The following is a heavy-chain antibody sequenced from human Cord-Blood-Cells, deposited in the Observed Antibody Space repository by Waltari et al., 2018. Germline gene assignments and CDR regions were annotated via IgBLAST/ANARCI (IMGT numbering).Heavy chain of an antibody. D-gene: IGHD5-12*01. V-gene: IGHV1-24*01. Sequence: QVQLVQSGAEVKKPGASVKVSCKVSGYTLTALSMHWVRQAPGKGREWMGGFYPEDGETIYAQKFQGRVTMTEDTSTDTAYMELSSLRSEDTAVYYCVGNSGYDHYYYYYGMDVWGQGTTVTVSS. CDR1: GYTLTALS. CDR3: VGNSGYDHYYYYYGMDV. CDR2: FYPEDGET. J-gene: IGHJ6*02.